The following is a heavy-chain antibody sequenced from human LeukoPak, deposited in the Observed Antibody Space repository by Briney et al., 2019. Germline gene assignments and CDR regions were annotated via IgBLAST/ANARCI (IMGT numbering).Heavy chain of an antibody. D-gene: IGHD1-1*01. CDR3: AKEGTASKPSDLDY. V-gene: IGHV3-30*02. Sequence: PGGSLRLSCVASGFTFTDYGIHWVRQAPGKGLEWVAFIRYDGTIKYYADSVKGRFTISRDNSRNTLYLQMNSLRTEDTAVYYCAKEGTASKPSDLDYWGQGTLVTVSS. J-gene: IGHJ4*02. CDR1: GFTFTDYG. CDR2: IRYDGTIK.